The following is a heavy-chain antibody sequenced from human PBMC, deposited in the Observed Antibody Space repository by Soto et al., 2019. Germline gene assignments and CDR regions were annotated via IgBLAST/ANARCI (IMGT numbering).Heavy chain of an antibody. CDR3: ARTPEYVTMVRGVIIYYYGMDV. V-gene: IGHV1-18*04. Sequence: ASVKVSCKASGYTFTSYGISWVRQAPGQGLEWMGWISAYNGNTNYAQKLQGRVTMTTDTSTSTAYMELRSLRSDDTAVYYCARTPEYVTMVRGVIIYYYGMDVWGQGPTVIVSS. CDR1: GYTFTSYG. CDR2: ISAYNGNT. J-gene: IGHJ6*02. D-gene: IGHD3-10*01.